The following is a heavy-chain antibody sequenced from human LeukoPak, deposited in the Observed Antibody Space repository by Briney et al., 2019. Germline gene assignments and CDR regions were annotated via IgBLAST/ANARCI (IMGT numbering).Heavy chain of an antibody. CDR1: GFAFNTYY. CDR3: AGRSAGNLEY. CDR2: IKEDGSVK. Sequence: GGSLRLSCAASGFAFNTYYMSWVRQAPGKGLEWVANIKEDGSVKYYVDSVKGRFAISRDNARNSLYLQMNSLRAEDTAVYYCAGRSAGNLEYWGQGTLVSVSS. V-gene: IGHV3-7*01. D-gene: IGHD2-15*01. J-gene: IGHJ4*02.